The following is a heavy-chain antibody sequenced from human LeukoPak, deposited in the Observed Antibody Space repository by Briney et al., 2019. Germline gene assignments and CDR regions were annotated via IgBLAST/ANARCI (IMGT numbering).Heavy chain of an antibody. V-gene: IGHV1-3*01. J-gene: IGHJ3*02. CDR1: GYTFTSYA. CDR2: INAGNGYT. CDR3: ARSVGITMVRGVITSIDAFDI. Sequence: GASVKVSCKASGYTFTSYAIHWVRQAPRQSLEWTGSINAGNGYTKYSQRFQGRVTITRDTSASTAYMELSSLRSEDTVVYYCARSVGITMVRGVITSIDAFDIWGQGTMVTVSS. D-gene: IGHD3-10*01.